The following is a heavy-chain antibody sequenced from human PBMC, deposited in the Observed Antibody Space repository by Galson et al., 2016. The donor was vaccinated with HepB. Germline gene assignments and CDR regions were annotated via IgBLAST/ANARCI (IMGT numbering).Heavy chain of an antibody. V-gene: IGHV5-10-1*01. D-gene: IGHD1-26*01. CDR2: VDPSDSYV. Sequence: QSGAEVKKPGESLTISCTASGSTFSDYLINWVRQTPGKGLERMGKVDPSDSYVNYSPSFQGHVTISADKSVNTAYLRWRSLEASDTAMYYCTRSSWDVPYPLLEYWGRGNQVIGSA. CDR3: TRSSWDVPYPLLEY. CDR1: GSTFSDYL. J-gene: IGHJ4*02.